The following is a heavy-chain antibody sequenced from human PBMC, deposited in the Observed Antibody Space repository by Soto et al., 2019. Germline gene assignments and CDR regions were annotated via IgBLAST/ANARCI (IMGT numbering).Heavy chain of an antibody. J-gene: IGHJ4*02. V-gene: IGHV4-4*07. CDR2: IHSSGTT. CDR1: SGSINSFY. CDR3: ARDRIIGTSYSDY. D-gene: IGHD1-7*01. Sequence: KPSETLSLTCTVSSGSINSFYWAWIRQPAGKGLEWIGRIHSSGTTNYNPSLSSRVTMSVDPSKNQFSLRLTSVTAADTAVYYCARDRIIGTSYSDYWGQGILVTVSS.